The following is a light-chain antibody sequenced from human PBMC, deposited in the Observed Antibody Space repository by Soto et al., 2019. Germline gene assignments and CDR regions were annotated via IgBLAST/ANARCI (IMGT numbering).Light chain of an antibody. CDR2: AAS. J-gene: IGKJ1*01. CDR3: QRCGSSVTWT. Sequence: EVVLTQSPGTVSLSPGERATLSCRASQSVTSNYLAWYQQKPGQAPRLLIYAASSRATGIPDRFSGSGSGTDFTLSISRLESEDFAVYYCQRCGSSVTWTFGQGTKVEIK. CDR1: QSVTSNY. V-gene: IGKV3-20*01.